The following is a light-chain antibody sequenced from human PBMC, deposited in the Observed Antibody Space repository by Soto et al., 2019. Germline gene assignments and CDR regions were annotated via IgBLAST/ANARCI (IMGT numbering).Light chain of an antibody. V-gene: IGLV2-14*01. Sequence: QSVLTQPASVSGSPGQSITISCTGTSSDVADFHSVSWYQQHPGRAPKLMIYEVNSRPSGVSNRFSGSKSGNTASLTISGLQPEDEADYYCYSYTTTSPLFGGGTKVTVL. J-gene: IGLJ2*01. CDR3: YSYTTTSPL. CDR2: EVN. CDR1: SSDVADFHS.